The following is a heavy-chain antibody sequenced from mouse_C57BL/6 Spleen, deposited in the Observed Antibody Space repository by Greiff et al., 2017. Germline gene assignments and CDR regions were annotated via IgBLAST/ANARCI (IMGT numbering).Heavy chain of an antibody. Sequence: QVQLQQPGAELVRPGSSVKLSCKASGYTFTSYWMDWVKQRPGQGLEWIGNIYPSDSETHYNQKFKDKATLTVDKSSSTADMQLSSLTSEDSAVYYCVTSNWDRGYFDYWGQGTTLTVSS. D-gene: IGHD4-1*01. J-gene: IGHJ2*01. CDR3: VTSNWDRGYFDY. V-gene: IGHV1-61*01. CDR1: GYTFTSYW. CDR2: IYPSDSET.